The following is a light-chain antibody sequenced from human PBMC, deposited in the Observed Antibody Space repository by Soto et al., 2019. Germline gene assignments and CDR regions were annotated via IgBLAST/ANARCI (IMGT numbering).Light chain of an antibody. J-gene: IGLJ1*01. V-gene: IGLV2-11*01. CDR3: CSYAGSYGYV. CDR1: SSDVGGYNY. Sequence: QSALTQPRSVSGSPGQSVTISCTGTSSDVGGYNYVSWYQQHPGKAPKLMIYDVSKRPSGVPDRFSGSKSGNTASLTISGLQVEDEADYYCCSYAGSYGYVFGTGTKLTVL. CDR2: DVS.